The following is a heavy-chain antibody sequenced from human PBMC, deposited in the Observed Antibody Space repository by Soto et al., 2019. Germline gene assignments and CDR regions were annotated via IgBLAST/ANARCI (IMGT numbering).Heavy chain of an antibody. CDR1: GFTFSSYG. V-gene: IGHV3-33*01. J-gene: IGHJ4*02. Sequence: QVQLVESGGGVVQPGRSLRLSCAASGFTFSSYGMHWVRQAPGKGLERVAVIWYDGSNKYYADSVKGRFTISRDNSKNTLYLQMNSLRAEDTAVYYCARVVGDYHVFDYWGQGTLVTVSS. CDR2: IWYDGSNK. CDR3: ARVVGDYHVFDY. D-gene: IGHD4-17*01.